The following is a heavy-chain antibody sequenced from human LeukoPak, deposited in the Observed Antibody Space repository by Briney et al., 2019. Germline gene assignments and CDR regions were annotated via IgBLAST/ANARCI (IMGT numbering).Heavy chain of an antibody. Sequence: PGGSLRLSCAASGFTFSAYGMHWVRQAPGKGLEWVAVISYDGSNEYYGDSMKGRFTISRDNSKSTLSLQMNSLKVEDTAVYYCVKGLSSGRDYWGRGTLVTVSS. D-gene: IGHD6-19*01. J-gene: IGHJ4*02. CDR2: ISYDGSNE. CDR3: VKGLSSGRDY. CDR1: GFTFSAYG. V-gene: IGHV3-30*18.